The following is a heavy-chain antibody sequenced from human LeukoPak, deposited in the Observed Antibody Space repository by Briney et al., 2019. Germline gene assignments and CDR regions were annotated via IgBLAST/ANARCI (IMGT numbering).Heavy chain of an antibody. CDR3: ARGITGTTWANWFDP. CDR2: IIPIFGTA. V-gene: IGHV1-69*06. J-gene: IGHJ5*02. D-gene: IGHD1-20*01. CDR1: GGTFSSYA. Sequence: SVKVSCKASGGTFSSYAISWVRQAPGQGLEWMGGIIPIFGTANYAQKFQGRVTITADKSTSTAYMELSSLRPEDTAVYYCARGITGTTWANWFDPWGQGTLVTVSS.